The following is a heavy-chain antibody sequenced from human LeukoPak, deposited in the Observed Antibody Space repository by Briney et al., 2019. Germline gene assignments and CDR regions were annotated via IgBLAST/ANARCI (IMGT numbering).Heavy chain of an antibody. CDR2: ISAYNGNA. CDR3: ARDSGSYPDEDAFDI. Sequence: GASVKVSCKASGYTFTSYGISWVRQAPGQGLEWMGWISAYNGNANYAQKLQGRVTMTTDTSTSTAYMELRSLRSDDTAVYYCARDSGSYPDEDAFDIWGQGTMVTVSS. D-gene: IGHD1-26*01. J-gene: IGHJ3*02. V-gene: IGHV1-18*01. CDR1: GYTFTSYG.